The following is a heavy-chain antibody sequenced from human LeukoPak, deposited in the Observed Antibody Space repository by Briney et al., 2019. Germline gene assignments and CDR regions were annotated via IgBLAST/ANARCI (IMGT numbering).Heavy chain of an antibody. D-gene: IGHD2-15*01. Sequence: SVKVSCKASGYTFTSYDINWVRQATGQGLEWMGGIIPIFGTANYAQKFQGRVTITADESTSTAYMELSSLRSEDTAVYYCARYCSGGSCYGVFDYWGQGTLVTVSS. J-gene: IGHJ4*02. V-gene: IGHV1-69*13. CDR2: IIPIFGTA. CDR1: GYTFTSYD. CDR3: ARYCSGGSCYGVFDY.